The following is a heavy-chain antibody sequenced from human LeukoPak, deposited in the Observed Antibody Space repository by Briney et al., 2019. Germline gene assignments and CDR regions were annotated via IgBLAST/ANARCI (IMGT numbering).Heavy chain of an antibody. CDR2: ISGSNDKT. D-gene: IGHD5-12*01. CDR1: GFTVSSNY. Sequence: GGSLRLSCAASGFTVSSNYMSWVRQAPGKGLEWVSGISGSNDKTYDADSVKGRFTISRGNPENTLYLQMNSLRAEDSAVYYCAKLRGYIYGEVDSWGQGTLVTVSS. J-gene: IGHJ5*01. V-gene: IGHV3-23*01. CDR3: AKLRGYIYGEVDS.